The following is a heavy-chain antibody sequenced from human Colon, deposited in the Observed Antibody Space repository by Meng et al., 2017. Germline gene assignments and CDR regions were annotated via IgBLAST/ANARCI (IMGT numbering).Heavy chain of an antibody. CDR1: GFTLSTYA. Sequence: GGSLRLSCAASGFTLSTYAMHWVRQAPGKGLEWVAVIWYDGSRKLYGDSVKGRFAISRDNSKNAVYLEVNSLRAEDTAVYYCARGGIATSGTALDYWGQGTLVTVSS. V-gene: IGHV3-33*01. J-gene: IGHJ4*02. CDR3: ARGGIATSGTALDY. CDR2: IWYDGSRK. D-gene: IGHD6-13*01.